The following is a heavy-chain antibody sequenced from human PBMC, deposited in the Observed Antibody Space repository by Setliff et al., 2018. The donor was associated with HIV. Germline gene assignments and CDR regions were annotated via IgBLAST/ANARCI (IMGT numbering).Heavy chain of an antibody. CDR1: GGSVSDTSYY. Sequence: SETLSLTCTVSGGSVSDTSYYWGWIRQPPGKGLEWLANVYYSGGTYYNPSLNSRVTISVDTSRNQFSLKLSSVTAADTAVYYCARGLAYYSENTDYYYVSAGFDPWGPGTLVTVSS. D-gene: IGHD3-22*01. CDR2: VYYSGGT. V-gene: IGHV4-39*07. CDR3: ARGLAYYSENTDYYYVSAGFDP. J-gene: IGHJ5*02.